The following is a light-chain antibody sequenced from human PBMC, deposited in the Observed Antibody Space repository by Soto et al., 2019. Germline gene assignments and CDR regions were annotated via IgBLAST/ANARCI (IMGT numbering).Light chain of an antibody. CDR3: ETWDSNTVV. Sequence: QPVLTQSSSASASLGSSVKLTCTLSSGHSSYIIAWHQQQPGKAPRYLMKLEGSGSYNKGSGVPDRFSGSSSGADRYLTISNLQFEAEADYYCETWDSNTVVFGGGTKVTVL. CDR2: LEGSGSY. J-gene: IGLJ2*01. V-gene: IGLV4-60*02. CDR1: SGHSSYI.